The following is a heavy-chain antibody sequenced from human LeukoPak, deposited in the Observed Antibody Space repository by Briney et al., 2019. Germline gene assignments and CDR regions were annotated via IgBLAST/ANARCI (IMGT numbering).Heavy chain of an antibody. CDR2: ISSSSSTI. Sequence: GGSLRLSCAASGFTFSSYSMNWVRQAPGKGLEWVSYISSSSSTIYYADSVKGRFTISRDNAKNSLYLQMNSLRAEDTAVYYCARDKRVVIYYYYYYMDVWGKGTTVTVSS. CDR1: GFTFSSYS. V-gene: IGHV3-48*04. J-gene: IGHJ6*03. CDR3: ARDKRVVIYYYYYYMDV. D-gene: IGHD3-3*01.